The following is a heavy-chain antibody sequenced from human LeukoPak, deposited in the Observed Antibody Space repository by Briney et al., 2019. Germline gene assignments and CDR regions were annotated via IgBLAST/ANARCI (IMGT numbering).Heavy chain of an antibody. CDR3: AKDERSGSYPGWFDP. CDR2: INSDGSST. Sequence: SGGSLRLSCAASRFTFTNSWMHSVRQAPGKGLVWGSRINSDGSSTTYADFVKGRFTISRDNAKNTLYLQMNSLRAEDTAVYYCAKDERSGSYPGWFDPWGQGTLVTVSS. CDR1: RFTFTNSW. D-gene: IGHD1-26*01. J-gene: IGHJ5*02. V-gene: IGHV3-74*01.